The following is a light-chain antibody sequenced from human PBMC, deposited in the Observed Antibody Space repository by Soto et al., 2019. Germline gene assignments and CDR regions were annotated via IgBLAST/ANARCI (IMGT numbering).Light chain of an antibody. V-gene: IGKV1-5*01. CDR2: DAS. CDR3: QQYRT. J-gene: IGKJ1*01. CDR1: QSISSW. Sequence: DIQITQSPSTLSASVGDRVTITCRASQSISSWWAWYQQKPGKAPKLLIYDASSLESGVPSRFSGSGSGTEFPLTISSLQPDDFATYYCQQYRTFGQGTKV.